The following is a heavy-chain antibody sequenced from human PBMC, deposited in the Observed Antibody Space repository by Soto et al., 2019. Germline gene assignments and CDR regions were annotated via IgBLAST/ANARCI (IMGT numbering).Heavy chain of an antibody. D-gene: IGHD4-17*01. V-gene: IGHV3-23*01. CDR1: GFTLGNYV. CDR3: AKDLRGSLVFGLFDP. Sequence: GVLRLSCAASGFTLGNYVMTWVRQAPGKGLEWVSSISGGGHNTYYADSVKGRFTISRDNSKNTVYLQMNSPRDEDTAVYYCAKDLRGSLVFGLFDPWGQGTLVTVSS. CDR2: ISGGGHNT. J-gene: IGHJ5*02.